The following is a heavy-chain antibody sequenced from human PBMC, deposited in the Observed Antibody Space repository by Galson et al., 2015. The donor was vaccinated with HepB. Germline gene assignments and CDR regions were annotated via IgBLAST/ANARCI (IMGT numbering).Heavy chain of an antibody. CDR3: ARAQSGSDWFDP. J-gene: IGHJ5*02. CDR1: GDSVSSHSAA. D-gene: IGHD5-12*01. Sequence: CAISGDSVSSHSAAWNWIRQSPSRGLEWLGRTYYRSKWSNDYAVSVKSRITIDPDTSKNQFSLQLNSVTPEDTAVYSCARAQSGSDWFDPWGQGTLVTVSS. V-gene: IGHV6-1*01. CDR2: TYYRSKWSN.